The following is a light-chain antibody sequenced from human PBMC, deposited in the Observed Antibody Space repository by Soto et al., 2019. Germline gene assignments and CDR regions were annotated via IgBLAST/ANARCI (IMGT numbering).Light chain of an antibody. CDR1: QDISNY. Sequence: DIQMTQSPSSLSASVGDRVTITCQASQDISNYLNWYQQKPGKAPKLLIYDASNLETGVPSRVSGSGSGIEFTFTISCLQPEDIASYYCQQYDNLPYTFGQGTKLEIK. CDR2: DAS. CDR3: QQYDNLPYT. J-gene: IGKJ2*01. V-gene: IGKV1-33*01.